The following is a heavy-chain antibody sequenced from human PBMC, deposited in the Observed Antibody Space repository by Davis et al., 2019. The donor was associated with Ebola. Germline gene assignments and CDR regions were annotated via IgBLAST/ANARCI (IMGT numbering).Heavy chain of an antibody. CDR3: ARRYSISWYDL. D-gene: IGHD6-13*01. V-gene: IGHV4-61*05. CDR1: GGSVSSRSYY. CDR2: IYYSGST. Sequence: MPSETLSLTCAVSGGSVSSRSYYWGWIRQPPGKGLEWIGYIYYSGSTNYNPSLKSRVTISVDTSKNQFSLELNSLTAADTAVYYCARRYSISWYDLWGQGTLVTVSS. J-gene: IGHJ5*02.